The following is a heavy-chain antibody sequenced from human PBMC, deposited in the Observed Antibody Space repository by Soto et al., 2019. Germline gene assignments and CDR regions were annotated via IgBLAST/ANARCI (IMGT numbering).Heavy chain of an antibody. CDR1: GGSISDGAYY. J-gene: IGHJ4*02. V-gene: IGHV4-31*11. CDR2: IYYSGDT. CDR3: ARVDSSSWFDY. Sequence: QVQLQESGPGLVKPSQTLSLTCGVSGGSISDGAYYWSWIRQHPRKGLEWIGYIYYSGDTQYNPSLKSRVTISLDMSRNQFSLKLSSVTAADTAVYYCARVDSSSWFDYWGQGTLVTVSS. D-gene: IGHD6-13*01.